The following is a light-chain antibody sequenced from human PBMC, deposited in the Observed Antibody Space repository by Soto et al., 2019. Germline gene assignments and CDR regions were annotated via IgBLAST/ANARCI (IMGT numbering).Light chain of an antibody. CDR1: RSVSSY. V-gene: IGKV3-11*01. J-gene: IGKJ4*01. Sequence: EIVLTQSPPTLSLSPGERATLSCRASRSVSSYLAWYQQKPGQAPRLLIYDASNRATGIPARFSGSGSGTDFTLTISSLEAEDFAVYYCQQRYNWLTFGGGTKVEIK. CDR3: QQRYNWLT. CDR2: DAS.